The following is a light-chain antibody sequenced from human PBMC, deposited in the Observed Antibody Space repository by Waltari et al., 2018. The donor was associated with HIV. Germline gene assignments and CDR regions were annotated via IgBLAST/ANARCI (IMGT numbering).Light chain of an antibody. Sequence: QSALPQPPSASGSPGQSVTVSCTGTSSDIGYFNYVSWYQQHPGKPPKLLIYDVNTRPSGVPDRFSASKSGATASLTVSGLLAEDEADYYCAAYAGNNIVIFGGGTKVTV. J-gene: IGLJ2*01. CDR3: AAYAGNNIVI. CDR1: SSDIGYFNY. CDR2: DVN. V-gene: IGLV2-8*01.